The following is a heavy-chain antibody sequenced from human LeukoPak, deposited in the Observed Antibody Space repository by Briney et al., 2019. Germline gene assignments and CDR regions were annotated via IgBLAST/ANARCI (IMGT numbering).Heavy chain of an antibody. V-gene: IGHV4-59*01. CDR1: GGSISSYY. Sequence: PSETLSLTCTVSGGSISSYYWSWIWQPPGKGLEWIGYIYYSGSTNYNPSLKSRVTISVDTSKNQFSLKLSSVTAADTAVYYCARVRGEMATDYWGQGTLVTVSS. CDR2: IYYSGST. J-gene: IGHJ4*02. D-gene: IGHD5-24*01. CDR3: ARVRGEMATDY.